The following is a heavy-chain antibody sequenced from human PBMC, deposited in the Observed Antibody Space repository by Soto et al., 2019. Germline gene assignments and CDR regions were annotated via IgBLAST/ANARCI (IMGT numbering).Heavy chain of an antibody. D-gene: IGHD6-19*01. CDR2: AYHNGLT. V-gene: IGHV4-4*02. CDR1: GDSVTSNVW. CDR3: ARDAAVPGESDRFDY. Sequence: PSETLSLTCAVSGDSVTSNVWWSWGRQPPGKGLEWIGEAYHNGLTDYNPSLKSRVTMSVDTSKNEFSLKLTSLTAADTAIYYCARDAAVPGESDRFDYWGQGTLVTVSS. J-gene: IGHJ4*02.